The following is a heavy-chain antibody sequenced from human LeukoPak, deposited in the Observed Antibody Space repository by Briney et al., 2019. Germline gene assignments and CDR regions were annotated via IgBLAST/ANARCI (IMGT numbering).Heavy chain of an antibody. D-gene: IGHD2-21*02. CDR2: VSTNGGST. CDR3: ARDGPYCGGDCYNGIDY. CDR1: GFTFNNYA. V-gene: IGHV3-64D*09. J-gene: IGHJ4*02. Sequence: GGSLRLSCSASGFTFNNYAIHWVRQAPGKGLEYVSSVSTNGGSTYYADSVKGRFTISRDNSKNTLYLQLSSLRADDTAMYYCARDGPYCGGDCYNGIDYWGQGTLVTASA.